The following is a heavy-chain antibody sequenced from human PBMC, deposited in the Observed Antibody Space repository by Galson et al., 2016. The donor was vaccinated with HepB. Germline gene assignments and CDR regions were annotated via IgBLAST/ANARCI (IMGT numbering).Heavy chain of an antibody. CDR2: IYSGDNT. J-gene: IGHJ6*02. D-gene: IGHD3-3*02. Sequence: SLRLSCAASGFTVSSNYMNWVRQAPGKGLEWVSIIYSGDNTYYADSVKGRFAISRDNSKNTLYLQMNSLRAEDAAVYFCARFTFYYGMDVWGQGTTVTVSS. CDR1: GFTVSSNY. CDR3: ARFTFYYGMDV. V-gene: IGHV3-53*01.